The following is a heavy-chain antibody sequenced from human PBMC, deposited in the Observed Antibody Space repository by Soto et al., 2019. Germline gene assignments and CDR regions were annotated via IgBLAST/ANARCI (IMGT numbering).Heavy chain of an antibody. CDR1: GFTFPNYV. CDR2: LSGSGGST. V-gene: IGHV3-23*01. CDR3: AKNPLRATIFEY. J-gene: IGHJ4*02. Sequence: EVQVLEFGGSLVQPGGSLRLSYAASGFTFPNYVVNWVCQAPGKGLEWVSALSGSGGSTYYADSVKGRFTISRDNSKNPLYLQLNSLRAEDTAVYYCAKNPLRATIFEYLGQGTLVSVSS.